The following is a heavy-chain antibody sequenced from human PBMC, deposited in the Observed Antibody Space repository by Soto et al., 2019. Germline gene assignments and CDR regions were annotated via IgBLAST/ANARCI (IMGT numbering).Heavy chain of an antibody. Sequence: PGGSLRLSCAASGFTFSSYGMHWVRQAPGKGLEWVAVIWYDGSNKYYADSVKGRFTISRDNSKNTLYLQMNSLRAEDTAVYYCARGGDFWSGSQVGYYYYYMDVWGKGTTVTVSS. CDR3: ARGGDFWSGSQVGYYYYYMDV. V-gene: IGHV3-33*01. D-gene: IGHD3-3*01. CDR1: GFTFSSYG. CDR2: IWYDGSNK. J-gene: IGHJ6*03.